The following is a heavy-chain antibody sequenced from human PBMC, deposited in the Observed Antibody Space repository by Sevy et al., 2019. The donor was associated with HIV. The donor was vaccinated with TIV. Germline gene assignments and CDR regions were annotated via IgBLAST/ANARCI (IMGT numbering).Heavy chain of an antibody. V-gene: IGHV3-49*03. CDR1: GFTFDDYA. CDR3: TRGLVTADTPEYFFDY. Sequence: GGSLRLSCTTSGFTFDDYAMSWFRQAPGKGLEWVAFITRNSYEAYGGTTEYAASVKGRFIISRDDSKSIAYLQMNRLKTEDAAVYHWTRGLVTADTPEYFFDYWGQGTLVTVSS. CDR2: ITRNSYEAYGGTT. J-gene: IGHJ4*02. D-gene: IGHD3-9*01.